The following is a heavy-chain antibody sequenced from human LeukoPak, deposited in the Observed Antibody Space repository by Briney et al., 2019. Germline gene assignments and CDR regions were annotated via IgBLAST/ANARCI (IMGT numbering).Heavy chain of an antibody. V-gene: IGHV3-30*02. J-gene: IGHJ4*02. CDR3: AKDTKDIVVVPAASRPGALDY. Sequence: GGSLRLSCAASGFTFSSYGMHWVRQAPGKGLEWVAFIRYDGSNKYYADSVKGRFTISRDNPKNTLYLQMNSLRAEDTAVYYCAKDTKDIVVVPAASRPGALDYWGQGTLVTVSS. D-gene: IGHD2-2*01. CDR2: IRYDGSNK. CDR1: GFTFSSYG.